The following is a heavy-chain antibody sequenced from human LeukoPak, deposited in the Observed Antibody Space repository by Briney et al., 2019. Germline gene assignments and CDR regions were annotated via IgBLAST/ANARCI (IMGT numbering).Heavy chain of an antibody. D-gene: IGHD6-13*01. J-gene: IGHJ5*02. CDR2: INPNSGGT. CDR1: RYTFTRYY. V-gene: IGHV1-2*02. Sequence: ASVKVSGKASRYTFTRYYMHWVRQAPGQGLEWMGWINPNSGGTNYAQKFQGRVTMTRDTSISTAYMELSRLRSDDTAVYYCARDPGDSSWYRGNWFDPWGQGTLVTVSS. CDR3: ARDPGDSSWYRGNWFDP.